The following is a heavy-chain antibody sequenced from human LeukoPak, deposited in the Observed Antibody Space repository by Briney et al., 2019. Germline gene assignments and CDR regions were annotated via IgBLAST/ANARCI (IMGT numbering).Heavy chain of an antibody. CDR2: IYYSGST. Sequence: SETLSLTCTVSGGSISGHYCSSIRQPPGKELEWIGYIYYSGSTKYNPSLRSRVTISLDTSENQFSLKLSSVTAADTAVYYCALTTTMTRAFDYWGQGTLITVSS. V-gene: IGHV4-59*11. D-gene: IGHD4-17*01. CDR1: GGSISGHY. J-gene: IGHJ4*02. CDR3: ALTTTMTRAFDY.